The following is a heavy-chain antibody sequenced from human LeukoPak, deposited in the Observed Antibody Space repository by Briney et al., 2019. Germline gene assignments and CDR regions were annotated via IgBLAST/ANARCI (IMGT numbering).Heavy chain of an antibody. Sequence: GASVKVSCKASGGTFSSYAISWVRQAPGQGLEWMGRIIPILGIANYAQKFQGRVTITADKSTSTAYMELSSLRSEDTAVYYCAALWGSEYTKSPGGYWGQGTLVTVSS. CDR3: AALWGSEYTKSPGGY. D-gene: IGHD3-10*01. J-gene: IGHJ4*02. CDR1: GGTFSSYA. CDR2: IIPILGIA. V-gene: IGHV1-69*04.